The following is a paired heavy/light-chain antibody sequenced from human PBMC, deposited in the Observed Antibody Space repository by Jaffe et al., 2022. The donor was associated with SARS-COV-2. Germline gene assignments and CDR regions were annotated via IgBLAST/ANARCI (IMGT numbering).Heavy chain of an antibody. CDR3: ARDYYDSGSYCLDY. V-gene: IGHV3-30*04. Sequence: QVQLVESGGGVVQPGRSLRLSCAASGFTFSRYAMHWVRQAPGKGLEWVAVISYDGSNKYHADSVKGRLTISRDNSKNTLYLEMNSLRAEDTAVYYCARDYYDSGSYCLDYWGQGTLVTVSS. D-gene: IGHD3-10*01. J-gene: IGHJ4*02. CDR1: GFTFSRYA. CDR2: ISYDGSNK.
Light chain of an antibody. CDR1: QGIRND. V-gene: IGKV1-6*01. Sequence: AIQMTQSPSSLSASVGDRVTITCRASQGIRNDLGWYQQKPGKAPKLLIYAASTLQSGVPSRFSGSGSGTDFTLTISSLQPEDFATYYCLQDYNYPRTFGQGTKLEIK. CDR2: AAS. J-gene: IGKJ2*02. CDR3: LQDYNYPRT.